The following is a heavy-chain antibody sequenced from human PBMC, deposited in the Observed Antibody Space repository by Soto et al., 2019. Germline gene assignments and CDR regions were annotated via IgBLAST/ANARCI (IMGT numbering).Heavy chain of an antibody. CDR3: TTFEKGSSSVFFDF. V-gene: IGHV3-15*01. J-gene: IGHJ4*02. Sequence: PGGSLRLSCAASGFTLSDAWMTWVRQAPGKGPEWVGRITSKTYGGTSDSAAPVKGRFTISRDDSKNTLYLQMNSLKTEDTAVYYCTTFEKGSSSVFFDFWGQGTLVTVSS. D-gene: IGHD6-6*01. CDR1: GFTLSDAW. CDR2: ITSKTYGGTS.